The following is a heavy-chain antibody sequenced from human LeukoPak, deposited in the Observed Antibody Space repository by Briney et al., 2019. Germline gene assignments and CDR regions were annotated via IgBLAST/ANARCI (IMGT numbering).Heavy chain of an antibody. J-gene: IGHJ4*02. CDR3: AKDWVYFDY. CDR2: ISSDGNTQ. V-gene: IGHV3-30-3*01. D-gene: IGHD3-16*01. CDR1: GFTFSSYA. Sequence: GGSLRLSCAASGFTFSSYAMHWVRQAPGMGLDWAAVISSDGNTQYYADSVKGRFTISRDNSNNTLYLQMNSLRAEDTAVYYCAKDWVYFDYWGQGTLVTVSS.